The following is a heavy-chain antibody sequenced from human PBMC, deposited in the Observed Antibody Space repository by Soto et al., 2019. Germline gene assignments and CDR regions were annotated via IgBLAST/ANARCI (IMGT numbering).Heavy chain of an antibody. CDR1: GFTFSSYG. D-gene: IGHD3-22*01. J-gene: IGHJ4*02. V-gene: IGHV3-30*18. Sequence: GGSLRLSCAASGFTFSSYGMHWVRQAPGKGLEWVAVISYDGSNKYYADSVKGRFTISRDNSKNTLYLQMNSLRAEDTAVYYCAKDRWQYYDSSGYYNGYFDYWGQGTLVTVSS. CDR2: ISYDGSNK. CDR3: AKDRWQYYDSSGYYNGYFDY.